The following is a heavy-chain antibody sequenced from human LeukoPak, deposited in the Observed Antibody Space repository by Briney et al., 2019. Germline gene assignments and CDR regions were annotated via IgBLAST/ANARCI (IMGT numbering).Heavy chain of an antibody. Sequence: GGSLRLSCAASGFTFSSYGMSWVRQAPGKGLEWVSSISGSVGTIYYADSVKGRFTISRDNSKNTLYLQMNSLRAEDTAVYYCARDRSYEGLNWFDPWGQGTLVTVSS. CDR2: ISGSVGTI. CDR1: GFTFSSYG. J-gene: IGHJ5*02. CDR3: ARDRSYEGLNWFDP. V-gene: IGHV3-23*01. D-gene: IGHD5-18*01.